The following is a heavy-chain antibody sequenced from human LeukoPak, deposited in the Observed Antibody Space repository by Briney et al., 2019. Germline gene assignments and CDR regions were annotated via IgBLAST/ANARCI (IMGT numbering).Heavy chain of an antibody. CDR2: INTDGSST. J-gene: IGHJ4*02. CDR1: RLSFSSYW. CDR3: AKSGGYGLIDY. V-gene: IGHV3-74*01. Sequence: GGSLRLSCEASRLSFSSYWMHWVRQAPGKGLVWVSRINTDGSSTSYAESVKGRFTISRDNAKNTLYLQMNSLRAEDTAVYYCAKSGGYGLIDYWGQGTLVTVSS. D-gene: IGHD1-26*01.